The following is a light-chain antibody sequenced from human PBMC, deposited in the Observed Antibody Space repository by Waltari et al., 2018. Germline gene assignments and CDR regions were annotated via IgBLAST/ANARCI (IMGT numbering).Light chain of an antibody. J-gene: IGKJ1*01. CDR2: HAS. CDR3: QHYESLPVT. V-gene: IGKV3-20*01. CDR1: QRISKY. Sequence: EIVLTQSPGTLSLSPGERATLSCRASQRISKYLAWYQQKPGQAPRLLIYHASSRAAGIPYRFSGSGSGTDFSLSISRLEPEEFAVYYCQHYESLPVTFGQGTKVEIK.